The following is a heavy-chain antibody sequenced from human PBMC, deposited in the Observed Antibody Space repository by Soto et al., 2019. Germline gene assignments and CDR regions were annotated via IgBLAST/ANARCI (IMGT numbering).Heavy chain of an antibody. Sequence: ASVKVSCKASGYTFTSYGISWVRQAPGQGLEWMGWISAYNSNTNYAQKLQGRVTMTTDTSTSTAYMELRSLRSDDTAVYYCARSGILGFSPKRTPRRNQFDPWGQGTLVTVSS. D-gene: IGHD2-21*02. CDR2: ISAYNSNT. CDR3: ARSGILGFSPKRTPRRNQFDP. V-gene: IGHV1-18*04. J-gene: IGHJ5*02. CDR1: GYTFTSYG.